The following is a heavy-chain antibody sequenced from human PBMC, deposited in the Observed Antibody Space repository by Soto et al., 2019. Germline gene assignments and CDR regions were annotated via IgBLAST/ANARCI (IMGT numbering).Heavy chain of an antibody. CDR2: IYYSGNT. CDR3: ARSVFP. V-gene: IGHV4-31*03. CDR1: GGSISSGGYY. J-gene: IGHJ5*02. Sequence: QVQRQESGPGLVKPSQTLSLTCTVSGGSISSGGYYWSWIRQHPGKGLEWIGYIYYSGNTYYNPSLXSXXTISVDTSKNHFSLKLTSVTAADTAVYYCARSVFPWGQGTLVTVSS.